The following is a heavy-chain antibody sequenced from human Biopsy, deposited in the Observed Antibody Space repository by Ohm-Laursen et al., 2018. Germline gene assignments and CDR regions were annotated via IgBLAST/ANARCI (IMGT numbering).Heavy chain of an antibody. Sequence: SETLSLTCTVSGGSICSGGSYWSWIRQRPATGLEWIGYVNKSGNTLYNPSLKSRLSISVDTSMNQFSLKLTSVTAAETALYYMTRAGGGKIYGLWGQGTLVTVSS. J-gene: IGHJ4*02. D-gene: IGHD3-16*01. V-gene: IGHV4-31*03. CDR3: TRAGGGKIYGL. CDR1: GGSICSGGSY. CDR2: VNKSGNT.